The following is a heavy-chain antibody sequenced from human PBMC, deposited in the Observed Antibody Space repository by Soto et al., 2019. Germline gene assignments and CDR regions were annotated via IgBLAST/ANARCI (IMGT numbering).Heavy chain of an antibody. CDR3: AKDSLRYFDWLYTDAFDI. CDR2: ISGSGGST. Sequence: GGSLRLSCAASGFTFSSYAMSWVRQAPGKGLEWVSAISGSGGSTYYADSVKGRFTISRDNSKNTLYLQMNSLRAEDTAVYYCAKDSLRYFDWLYTDAFDIWGQGTMVTVSS. J-gene: IGHJ3*02. V-gene: IGHV3-23*01. D-gene: IGHD3-9*01. CDR1: GFTFSSYA.